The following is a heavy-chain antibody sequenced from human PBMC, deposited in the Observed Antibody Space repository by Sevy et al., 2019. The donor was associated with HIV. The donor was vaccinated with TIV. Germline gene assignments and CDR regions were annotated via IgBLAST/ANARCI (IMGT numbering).Heavy chain of an antibody. CDR3: ARELDDFWSGYQF. J-gene: IGHJ4*02. D-gene: IGHD3-3*01. V-gene: IGHV1-2*02. CDR2: INPSSGGT. Sequence: ASVKVSCKASGYSFTGYFIHWVRQAPGQGLEWMGWINPSSGGTMSAQKFHDKVTMTRDTSINTAYLELSRLRSDDTAEYYCARELDDFWSGYQFWGQGTRVTVSS. CDR1: GYSFTGYF.